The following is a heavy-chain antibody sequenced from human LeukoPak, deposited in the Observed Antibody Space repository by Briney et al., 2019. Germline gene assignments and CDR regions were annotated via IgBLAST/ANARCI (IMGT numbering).Heavy chain of an antibody. CDR2: IYYSGTT. Sequence: SETLSLTCTVSGGSINSSTYYWGWIRQPPGKGLEWIGTIYYSGTTYYNPSLKSLVTISLDTSKNQFSLKLTSVKAADTAVYYCARYYYILTGYAQGYFDYWGQGTLVTVSS. D-gene: IGHD3-9*01. V-gene: IGHV4-39*01. CDR3: ARYYYILTGYAQGYFDY. J-gene: IGHJ4*02. CDR1: GGSINSSTYY.